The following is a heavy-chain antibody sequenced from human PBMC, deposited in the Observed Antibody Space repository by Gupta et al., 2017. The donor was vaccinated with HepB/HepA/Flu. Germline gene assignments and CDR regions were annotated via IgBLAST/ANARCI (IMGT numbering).Heavy chain of an antibody. J-gene: IGHJ6*02. CDR1: GFTVSSNY. CDR2: IYSGGST. CDR3: ARDLGGYYDSGRDYYGMDV. V-gene: IGHV3-66*01. Sequence: EVQLVESGGGLVQPGGSLRLSCAASGFTVSSNYMSWVRQAPGKGLEWVSVIYSGGSTYYADSVKGRFTISRDNSKNTLYLQMNSLRAEDTAVYYCARDLGGYYDSGRDYYGMDVWGQGTTVTVSS. D-gene: IGHD3-22*01.